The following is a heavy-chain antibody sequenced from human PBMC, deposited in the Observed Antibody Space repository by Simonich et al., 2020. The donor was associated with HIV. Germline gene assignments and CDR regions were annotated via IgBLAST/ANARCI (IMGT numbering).Heavy chain of an antibody. D-gene: IGHD3-3*01. V-gene: IGHV4-34*01. CDR1: GGSFSGYY. CDR3: ARRDRELILYFDY. CDR2: INQSGTT. J-gene: IGHJ4*02. Sequence: QVQLQQWGAGLLKPSETLSLTCAVYGGSFSGYYWSWIRQPPGKGLEWIGEINQSGTTNYKSSLNSRATISVDKSKNQFSLKLSSVTAADTAIYYCARRDRELILYFDYWGQGNLVTVSS.